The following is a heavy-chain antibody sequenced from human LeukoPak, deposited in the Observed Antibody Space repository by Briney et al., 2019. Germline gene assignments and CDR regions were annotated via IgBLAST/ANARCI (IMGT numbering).Heavy chain of an antibody. D-gene: IGHD3-10*01. CDR3: ARTMVRGVIADY. Sequence: PGGSLRLSCAASGFTFSDYYMSWIRQAPGKGLEWVSYISSSSSYTNYADSVKGRFTISRDNARNSLYLQMNSLRAEDTAVYYCARTMVRGVIADYWGQGTLVTVSS. J-gene: IGHJ4*02. CDR1: GFTFSDYY. V-gene: IGHV3-11*03. CDR2: ISSSSSYT.